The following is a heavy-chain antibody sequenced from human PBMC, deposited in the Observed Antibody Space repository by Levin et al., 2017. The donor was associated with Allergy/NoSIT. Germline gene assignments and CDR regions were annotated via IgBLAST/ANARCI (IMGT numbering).Heavy chain of an antibody. CDR1: GFTFSDNW. D-gene: IGHD2-15*01. Sequence: PGGSLRLSCGASGFTFSDNWMHWVRQAPGKGLVWVSRINSDGSRTSYADSVKGRFTISRDNVKNTVDLQMNSLRGEDTAVYYCTRPPGHCSGGDCRWYFDLWGRGTLVTVSS. CDR2: INSDGSRT. CDR3: TRPPGHCSGGDCRWYFDL. V-gene: IGHV3-74*01. J-gene: IGHJ2*01.